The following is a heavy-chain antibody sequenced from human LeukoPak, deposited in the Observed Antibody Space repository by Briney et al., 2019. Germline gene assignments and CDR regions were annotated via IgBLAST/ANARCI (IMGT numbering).Heavy chain of an antibody. CDR2: FDPEDGET. CDR3: ATSISFVVVPAAIFDY. D-gene: IGHD2-2*01. J-gene: IGHJ4*02. Sequence: ASVTVSCKVSGYTLTELSMHWLRQAPGKGLGWVGGFDPEDGETIYAQKFQGRVTMTEDTSTDTAYMELSSLRSEDTAVYYCATSISFVVVPAAIFDYWGQGTLVTVSS. CDR1: GYTLTELS. V-gene: IGHV1-24*01.